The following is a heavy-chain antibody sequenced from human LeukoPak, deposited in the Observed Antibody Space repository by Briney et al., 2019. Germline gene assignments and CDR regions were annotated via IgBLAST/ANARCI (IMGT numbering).Heavy chain of an antibody. D-gene: IGHD3-9*01. CDR2: INSNSGGT. Sequence: ASVKVSCKASGYTFTGYYMHWVRQAPGQGLEWMGWINSNSGGTYYAQKFLGKVTMTRDTSINTAYMELSRLRSDDTAVYYCARVMCIMDDILTGYCDAFDIWGQGTMVTVSS. V-gene: IGHV1-2*02. CDR3: ARVMCIMDDILTGYCDAFDI. CDR1: GYTFTGYY. J-gene: IGHJ3*02.